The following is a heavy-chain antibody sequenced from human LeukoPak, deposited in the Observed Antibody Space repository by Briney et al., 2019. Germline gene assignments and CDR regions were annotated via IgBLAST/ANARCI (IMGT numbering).Heavy chain of an antibody. CDR2: IYSGGST. D-gene: IGHD2-15*01. Sequence: PGGSLRLSCAASGFTVSSNYLSWVRQAPGKGLEWVSVIYSGGSTYYADSVKGRFTISRDDSKNTLYLQMNSLRAEDTAVYYCARRGSGKVFDYWGRGTLVTVSS. CDR1: GFTVSSNY. J-gene: IGHJ4*02. V-gene: IGHV3-66*01. CDR3: ARRGSGKVFDY.